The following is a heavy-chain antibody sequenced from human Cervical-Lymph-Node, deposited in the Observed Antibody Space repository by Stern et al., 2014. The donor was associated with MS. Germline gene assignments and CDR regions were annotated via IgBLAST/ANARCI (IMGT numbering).Heavy chain of an antibody. CDR3: AREVAGHRLGMMDV. CDR1: GYTFTSYY. Sequence: DQLVESGAEVKKPGASVKVSCQASGYTFTSYYLHWVRQAPGHGLEWMGIINPSGGTTSHAQKFQGRVTMTRDTSTSTVYMELSSLRSEDTAVYYCAREVAGHRLGMMDVWGQGTTVTVSS. CDR2: INPSGGTT. J-gene: IGHJ6*02. V-gene: IGHV1-46*01. D-gene: IGHD6-19*01.